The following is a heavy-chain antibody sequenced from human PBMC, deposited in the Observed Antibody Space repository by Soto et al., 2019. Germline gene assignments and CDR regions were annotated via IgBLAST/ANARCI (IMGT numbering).Heavy chain of an antibody. CDR2: IYWNEDK. V-gene: IGHV2-5*01. CDR1: AFSLSTNGVG. Sequence: SGPTLVNPTQTLTLTCTFSAFSLSTNGVGVGWIRQPPGKPLEWLAVIYWNEDKRYSRSLKSRLSITKDTSKNQVVLTMTTMDPVDTATYYCVHTVMVHTITGGHYLAYWGPGILVTVSS. CDR3: VHTVMVHTITGGHYLAY. J-gene: IGHJ4*02. D-gene: IGHD2-8*01.